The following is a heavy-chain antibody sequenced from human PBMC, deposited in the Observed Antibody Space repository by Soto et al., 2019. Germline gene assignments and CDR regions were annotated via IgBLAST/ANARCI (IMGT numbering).Heavy chain of an antibody. V-gene: IGHV3-30*18. CDR2: ISDDGSKE. CDR1: GFTFSRYG. J-gene: IGHJ2*01. Sequence: QVQLMESGGGVVHPGRSLRLSCAASGFTFSRYGMHWVRQAPGKGPEWVAVISDDGSKEWYAESVKGRFTISRDNSENKLHLQMDIVRPEDTAVYYCAKEPNGYGEYGWYFGLWGRGTLVTVSS. D-gene: IGHD4-17*01. CDR3: AKEPNGYGEYGWYFGL.